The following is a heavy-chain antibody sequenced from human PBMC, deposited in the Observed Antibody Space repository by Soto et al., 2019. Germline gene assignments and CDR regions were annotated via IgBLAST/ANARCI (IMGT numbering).Heavy chain of an antibody. CDR2: ISHLEST. D-gene: IGHD5-12*01. CDR3: AMGGGYDSFDY. Sequence: QLQLQESGSGLVKTSETLSLTCTVSGASISYGGFSWSWIRQSPGKGLEWIGYISHLESTYFHPSFKSRLTMSIDRTRNQFSLKLSSVTAADIAVYYCAMGGGYDSFDYWGQGVLVTVSS. J-gene: IGHJ4*02. V-gene: IGHV4-30-2*06. CDR1: GASISYGGFS.